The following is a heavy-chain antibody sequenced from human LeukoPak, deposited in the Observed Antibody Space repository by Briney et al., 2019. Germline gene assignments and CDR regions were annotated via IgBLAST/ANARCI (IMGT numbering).Heavy chain of an antibody. Sequence: VSSISSTSSYIYYADSVKRPFTISRDNAKTSLYLQMTSLRAEDTAVYYCAGGYTSDCSNYWGQGTLVTVSS. J-gene: IGHJ4*02. D-gene: IGHD6-19*01. CDR2: ISSTSSYI. CDR3: AGGYTSDCSNY. V-gene: IGHV3-21*01.